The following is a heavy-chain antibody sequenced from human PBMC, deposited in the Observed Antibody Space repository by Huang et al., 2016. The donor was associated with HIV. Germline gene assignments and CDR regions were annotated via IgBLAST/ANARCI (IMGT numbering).Heavy chain of an antibody. Sequence: EVQLVESGGGLVQPGGSLRLSCAASGFSISSYWMHWVRQAPGKGLGWVSSINSEGSSTSYADSVKGRFTISRDNAKNTLYLQMNSLRAEDTAVYYCARDPRIQSWLNFFDYWGQGTLVSVSS. CDR3: ARDPRIQSWLNFFDY. J-gene: IGHJ4*02. CDR1: GFSISSYW. V-gene: IGHV3-74*01. D-gene: IGHD3-22*01. CDR2: INSEGSST.